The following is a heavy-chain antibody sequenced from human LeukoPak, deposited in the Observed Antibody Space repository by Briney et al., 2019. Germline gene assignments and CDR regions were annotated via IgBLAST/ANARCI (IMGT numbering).Heavy chain of an antibody. J-gene: IGHJ4*02. CDR2: ISGSNGNT. Sequence: ASVKVSCKASGYTFTSYGISWVRQAPGQGLEWVGWISGSNGNTYFAQSFQGRVTMTTDVSTGTAYMDLRNLGFDDTAVYFCARSGRGTYYYFDLWGQGTLVSVSS. CDR3: ARSGRGTYYYFDL. D-gene: IGHD1-26*01. V-gene: IGHV1-18*01. CDR1: GYTFTSYG.